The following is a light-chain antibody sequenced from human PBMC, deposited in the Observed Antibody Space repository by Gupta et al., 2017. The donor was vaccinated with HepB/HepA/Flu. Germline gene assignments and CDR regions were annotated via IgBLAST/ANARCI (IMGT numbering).Light chain of an antibody. CDR1: QSVNSN. Sequence: EIVLTQSPATLSLSPGERATLSCRASQSVNSNLAWYQQKPGQAPRLLIYYTSNRATGIPARFSGSGSGTDFTLTISSREPEDSAIYYCQQRSQWPPITFGQGTRMEIK. J-gene: IGKJ5*01. CDR2: YTS. CDR3: QQRSQWPPIT. V-gene: IGKV3-11*01.